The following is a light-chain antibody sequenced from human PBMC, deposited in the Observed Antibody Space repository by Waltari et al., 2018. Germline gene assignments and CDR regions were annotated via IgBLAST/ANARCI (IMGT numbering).Light chain of an antibody. J-gene: IGLJ1*01. V-gene: IGLV3-25*02. CDR2: KGS. Sequence: SYELTQPPSVSVSPGQTARITCSGDALPKKYAYWYQQKPGQAPVLVIYKGSERPSGTPPRFSGSSSGTTVTLTISGVQAEDEADYYCQSADSSGNTYVFGIGTKVTVL. CDR3: QSADSSGNTYV. CDR1: ALPKKY.